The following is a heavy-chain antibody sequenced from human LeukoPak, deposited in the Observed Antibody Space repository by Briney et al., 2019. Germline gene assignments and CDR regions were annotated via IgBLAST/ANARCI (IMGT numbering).Heavy chain of an antibody. CDR3: ARHLMSLAAADPATFDY. Sequence: PSETLSLTCTVSGGSISSSSYYWGWIRQPPGKGLEWIGSIYYSGSTYYNPSLKSRVTISVDTSKNQFSLKLSSVTAADTAVYYCARHLMSLAAADPATFDYGGKGTLVTVSS. D-gene: IGHD6-13*01. CDR1: GGSISSSSYY. J-gene: IGHJ4*02. CDR2: IYYSGST. V-gene: IGHV4-39*01.